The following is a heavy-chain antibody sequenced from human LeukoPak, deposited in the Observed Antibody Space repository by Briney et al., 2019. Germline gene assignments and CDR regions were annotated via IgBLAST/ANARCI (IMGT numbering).Heavy chain of an antibody. CDR2: IYPGDSDT. CDR3: ARFRRGGSWYFDAFDI. J-gene: IGHJ3*02. CDR1: GYSFTSYW. Sequence: GESLKISCKGSGYSFTSYWIGWVRQMPGKGLEWMGIIYPGDSDTRYSPSFQGQVTISADKSISTAYLQWSSLKASDTAMYYCARFRRGGSWYFDAFDIWGKGTMVTVSS. V-gene: IGHV5-51*01. D-gene: IGHD6-13*01.